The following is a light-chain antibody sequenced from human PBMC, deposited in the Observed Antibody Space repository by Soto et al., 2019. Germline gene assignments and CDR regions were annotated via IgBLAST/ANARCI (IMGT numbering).Light chain of an antibody. J-gene: IGKJ1*01. Sequence: DIQMTQSPSSLSASVGDRVTITCRASQRIGNNLNWYQQKPGKAPKLLISEASTLQRGVPSRFSGSGSATDFTLTISSLQPEDFATYYCEQSYRTPPTFGQGTKVEI. V-gene: IGKV1-39*01. CDR3: EQSYRTPPT. CDR1: QRIGNN. CDR2: EAS.